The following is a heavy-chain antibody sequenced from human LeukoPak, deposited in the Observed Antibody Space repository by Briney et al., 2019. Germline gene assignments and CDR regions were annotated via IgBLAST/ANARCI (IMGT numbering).Heavy chain of an antibody. Sequence: SETLSLTCTLSGGSMSSYYWNWIRQPAGKGLEWIRRIYTSGSTNYNPSLKSRVTISVDTSKNQFSLKLSSVTAADTAVYYCARAPYYDILTGWFYYYYMDVWGKGTTVTISS. CDR1: GGSMSSYY. V-gene: IGHV4-4*07. CDR2: IYTSGST. J-gene: IGHJ6*03. CDR3: ARAPYYDILTGWFYYYYMDV. D-gene: IGHD3-9*01.